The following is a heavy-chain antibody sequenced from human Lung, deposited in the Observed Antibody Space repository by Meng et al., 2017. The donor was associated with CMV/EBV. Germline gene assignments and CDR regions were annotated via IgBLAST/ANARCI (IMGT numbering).Heavy chain of an antibody. Sequence: SXTLSLXCAVYGGSFSEYFWNWIRQSPGKGLEWIGDIGHGGSTSYNPSLKGRVTISQDTSKNQFSLKLTSVTAADTAVYFCAIASLFGVVVMNYYFDSWGQGSXVTVSS. D-gene: IGHD3-3*01. CDR3: AIASLFGVVVMNYYFDS. CDR1: GGSFSEYF. CDR2: IGHGGST. J-gene: IGHJ4*02. V-gene: IGHV4-34*01.